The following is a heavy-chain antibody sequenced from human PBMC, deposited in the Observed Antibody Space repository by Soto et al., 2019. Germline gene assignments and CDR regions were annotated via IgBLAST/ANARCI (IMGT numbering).Heavy chain of an antibody. CDR2: INPSGGST. Sequence: QVQLVQSGAEVKKPGASVKVSCKASGYTFTSYYMHWVRQAPGQGLEWMGIINPSGGSTSYAQQFQGRVTMTRDTSTSTVYMELSSLRSEDTAVYYCARARRTSYDFWSGYYSYWGQGTLVTVSS. J-gene: IGHJ4*02. D-gene: IGHD3-3*01. CDR3: ARARRTSYDFWSGYYSY. CDR1: GYTFTSYY. V-gene: IGHV1-46*01.